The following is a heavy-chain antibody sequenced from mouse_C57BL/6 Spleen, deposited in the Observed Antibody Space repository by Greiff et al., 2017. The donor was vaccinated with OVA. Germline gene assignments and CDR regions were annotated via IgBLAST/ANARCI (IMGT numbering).Heavy chain of an antibody. V-gene: IGHV5-12*01. CDR2: ISNGGGST. CDR1: GFTFSDYY. J-gene: IGHJ4*01. D-gene: IGHD2-5*01. CDR3: ARLPYSNNGYYAMDY. Sequence: EVHLVESGGGLVQPGGSLKLSCAASGFTFSDYYMYWVRQTPEKRLEWVAYISNGGGSTYYPDTVKGRFTISRDNAKNTLYLQMSRLKSEDTAMYDWARLPYSNNGYYAMDYWGQGTSVTVSS.